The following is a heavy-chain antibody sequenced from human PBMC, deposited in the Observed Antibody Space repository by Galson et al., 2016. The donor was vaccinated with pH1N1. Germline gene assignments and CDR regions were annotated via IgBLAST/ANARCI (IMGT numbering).Heavy chain of an antibody. D-gene: IGHD7-27*01. V-gene: IGHV3-30*18. CDR3: TNDRRLTGGGYCDY. J-gene: IGHJ4*02. CDR2: ISFDGSNK. Sequence: SLRLSCAASGFSFSNYGMHWVRQAPGKGPEWVAVISFDGSNKNYADSVKVRVTIPRDNSKNTLYLQMNSLRAEDTAVYYCTNDRRLTGGGYCDYWGQGTLVTVSS. CDR1: GFSFSNYG.